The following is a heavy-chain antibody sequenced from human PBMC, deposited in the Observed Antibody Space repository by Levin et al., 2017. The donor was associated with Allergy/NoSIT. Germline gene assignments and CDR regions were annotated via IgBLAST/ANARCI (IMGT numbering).Heavy chain of an antibody. D-gene: IGHD3-10*01. V-gene: IGHV4-34*01. CDR3: ARRRVRGVIAVRYYDYGMDV. Sequence: SETLSLTCAVYGGSFSGYYWSWIRQPPGKGLEWIGEINHSGSTNYNPSLKSRVTISVDTSKNQFSLKLSSVTAADTAVYYCARRRVRGVIAVRYYDYGMDVWGQGTTVTVSS. CDR2: INHSGST. J-gene: IGHJ6*02. CDR1: GGSFSGYY.